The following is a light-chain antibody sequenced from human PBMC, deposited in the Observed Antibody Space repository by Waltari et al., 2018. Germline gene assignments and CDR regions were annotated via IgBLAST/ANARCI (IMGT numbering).Light chain of an antibody. CDR1: SGYSTNI. CDR2: VNSDGSH. J-gene: IGLJ3*02. V-gene: IGLV4-69*01. Sequence: QLVLTQSPSASASLGASVKLTCTLSSGYSTNIIAWLQQQPEKGPRYLMNVNSDGSHNKGVGIPDRFSGSSSGAERYLTISSLQSEDEADYYCQTGGHGTWVFGGGIRLTVL. CDR3: QTGGHGTWV.